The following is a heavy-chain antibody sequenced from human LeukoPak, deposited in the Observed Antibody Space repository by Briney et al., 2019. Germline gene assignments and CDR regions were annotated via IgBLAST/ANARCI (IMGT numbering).Heavy chain of an antibody. J-gene: IGHJ6*03. V-gene: IGHV4-39*01. CDR2: IYYSGST. Sequence: PSETLSLTCTVSGGSISSSSYYWGWIRQPPGKGLEWIGSIYYSGSTYYNPSLKTRVTISVDTSKNQFSLKLRSVTAADTAVYYCRVGGAANYYYYMDVWGKGTTVTISS. D-gene: IGHD1-26*01. CDR1: GGSISSSSYY. CDR3: RVGGAANYYYYMDV.